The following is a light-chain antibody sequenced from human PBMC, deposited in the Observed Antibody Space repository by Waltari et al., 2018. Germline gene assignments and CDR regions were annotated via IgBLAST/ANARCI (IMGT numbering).Light chain of an antibody. CDR1: QSVSNF. CDR3: QQRANWPPLT. Sequence: EIFLTLSPATLSLSPGERASRSCRASQSVSNFLAWYQQKPGQAPRLLIYHASKRATDIPDRFSGRGSGTDFTLTISSLEPGDSAVYYCQQRANWPPLTFGGGTRVEI. V-gene: IGKV3-11*01. CDR2: HAS. J-gene: IGKJ4*01.